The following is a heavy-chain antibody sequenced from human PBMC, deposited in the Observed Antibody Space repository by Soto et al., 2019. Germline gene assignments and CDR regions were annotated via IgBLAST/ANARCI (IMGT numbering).Heavy chain of an antibody. J-gene: IGHJ4*02. CDR3: AKVGGDNSDYRPFDY. CDR2: ISDNGGST. D-gene: IGHD3-22*01. CDR1: GFIFSSYA. Sequence: GGSLRLSCAASGFIFSSYAMSWVRQAPGKGLEWVLGISDNGGSTYYADSVKGRLTISRDNSKNTLYLQMSSLRAEDTAVYYCAKVGGDNSDYRPFDYWGQGTLVTVSS. V-gene: IGHV3-23*01.